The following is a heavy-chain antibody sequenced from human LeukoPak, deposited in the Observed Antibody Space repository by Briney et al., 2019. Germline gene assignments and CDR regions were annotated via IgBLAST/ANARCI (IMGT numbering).Heavy chain of an antibody. CDR3: AKDPGMLLWFGFYFDY. D-gene: IGHD3-10*01. CDR2: INPSGCST. V-gene: IGHV1-46*01. Sequence: GASVKVSCKASVYTFTSYYMHWVRQAPGQGVEWMGIINPSGCSTSYAQKFQCRVTMTRDMSTSTVYMELSSLRSEDTAVYYCAKDPGMLLWFGFYFDYWGQGTLVTVSS. CDR1: VYTFTSYY. J-gene: IGHJ4*02.